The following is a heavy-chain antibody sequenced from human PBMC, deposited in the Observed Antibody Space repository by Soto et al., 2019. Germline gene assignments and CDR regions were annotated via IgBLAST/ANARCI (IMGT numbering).Heavy chain of an antibody. CDR1: GGSFSGYY. D-gene: IGHD3-10*01. Sequence: SETLSLTCAVYGGSFSGYYWSWIRQPPGKGLEWIGEINHSGSTNYNPSLKSRVTISVDTSKNQFSLKLSSVTAADTAVYYCARVRHYYYGSGSYGPDYWGQGTLVTVSS. V-gene: IGHV4-34*01. CDR3: ARVRHYYYGSGSYGPDY. CDR2: INHSGST. J-gene: IGHJ4*02.